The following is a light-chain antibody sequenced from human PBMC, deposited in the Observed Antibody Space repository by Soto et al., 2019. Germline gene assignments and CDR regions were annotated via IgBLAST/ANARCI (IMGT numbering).Light chain of an antibody. CDR1: SSDVGNYNL. J-gene: IGLJ1*01. CDR2: EGS. V-gene: IGLV2-23*01. CDR3: CSYAGSSTYV. Sequence: SVVSPPASLSGSPGQSITISCTGTSSDVGNYNLVSWYQQHPGKAPKLMIYEGSKRPSGVSNRFSGSKSGNTASLTISILQAEDEADYYCCSYAGSSTYVFGTGTKVT.